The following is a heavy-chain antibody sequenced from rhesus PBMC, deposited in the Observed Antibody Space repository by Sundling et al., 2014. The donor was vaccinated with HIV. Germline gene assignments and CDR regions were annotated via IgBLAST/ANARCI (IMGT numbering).Heavy chain of an antibody. Sequence: QVTLKESGPALVKPTQTLTLTCTFSGFSMRTSGTGVGWIRQPPGKALEWLASIYWDDDKSYSTSLKTRLAISKDTSKNQVVLTMTNMDPVDTATYYCARVHVVYGLDSWGQGVVVTVSS. CDR3: ARVHVVYGLDS. V-gene: IGHV2-95*01. D-gene: IGHD2-39*01. CDR1: GFSMRTSGTG. J-gene: IGHJ6*01. CDR2: IYWDDDK.